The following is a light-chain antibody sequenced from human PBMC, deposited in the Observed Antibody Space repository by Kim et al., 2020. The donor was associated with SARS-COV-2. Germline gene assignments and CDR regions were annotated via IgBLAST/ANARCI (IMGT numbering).Light chain of an antibody. CDR2: GAS. CDR3: QQSYISMYT. Sequence: DIQMTQSPSSLSASVGDRVTITCRASLGINNYLNWYQQKPGKVPKLLIYGASTLQSGVPSRFSGSGSGTDFTLTISSLQPDDFATYYCQQSYISMYTFGQGTKLEI. CDR1: LGINNY. V-gene: IGKV1-39*01. J-gene: IGKJ2*01.